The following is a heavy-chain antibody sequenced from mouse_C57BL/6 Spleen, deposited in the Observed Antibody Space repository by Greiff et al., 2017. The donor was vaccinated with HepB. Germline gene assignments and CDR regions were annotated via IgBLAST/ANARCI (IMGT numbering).Heavy chain of an antibody. V-gene: IGHV6-3*01. CDR1: GFTFSNYW. J-gene: IGHJ3*01. D-gene: IGHD2-2*01. CDR2: IRLKSDNYAT. CDR3: TAGYGFFAY. Sequence: DVKLVESGGGLVQPGGSMKLSCVASGFTFSNYWMNWVRQSPEKGLEWVAQIRLKSDNYATHYAESVKGRFTISRDDSKSSVYLQMNNLRAEETGIYYCTAGYGFFAYWGQGTLVTVSA.